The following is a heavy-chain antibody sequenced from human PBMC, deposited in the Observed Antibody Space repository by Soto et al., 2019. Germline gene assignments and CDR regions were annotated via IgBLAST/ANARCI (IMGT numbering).Heavy chain of an antibody. CDR1: GGTFSSYT. V-gene: IGHV1-69*02. CDR2: IIPTLGIA. CDR3: ASHGDDCSGGSCYSDY. D-gene: IGHD2-15*01. J-gene: IGHJ4*02. Sequence: SVKVSCKASGGTFSSYTISWVRQAPGQGLEWMGRIIPTLGIANYAQKFQGRVTITADKSTSTAYMELSSLRSEDTAVYYCASHGDDCSGGSCYSDYWGQGTLVTVSS.